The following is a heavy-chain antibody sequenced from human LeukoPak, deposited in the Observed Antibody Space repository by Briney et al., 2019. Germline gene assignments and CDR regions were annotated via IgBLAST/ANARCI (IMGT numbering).Heavy chain of an antibody. D-gene: IGHD5-18*01. J-gene: IGHJ4*02. CDR3: ARGRGYSYGFADY. CDR1: GGSFSGYY. V-gene: IGHV4-34*01. Sequence: PSETLSLTCAVYGGSFSGYYWSWIRQPPGKGLEWIGEINHSGGTNYNPSLKSRVTISVDTSKNQFSLKLSSVTAADTAVYYCARGRGYSYGFADYWGQGTLVTVSS. CDR2: INHSGGT.